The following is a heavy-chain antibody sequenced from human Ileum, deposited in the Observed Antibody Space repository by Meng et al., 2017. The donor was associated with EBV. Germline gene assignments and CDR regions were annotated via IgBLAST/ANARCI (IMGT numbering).Heavy chain of an antibody. V-gene: IGHV4-4*02. D-gene: IGHD3-22*01. J-gene: IGHJ4*02. CDR3: ASSDYYRSDY. CDR1: GGSISRSDW. Sequence: QGRLQGWGPGLVKPSEALSLTCAVSGGSISRSDWWSWVRQPPGKGLEWIGETSHSGSTNYSPSLKSRVTISLDKSKNQLSLKLNSVTAADTAVYYCASSDYYRSDYWGQGTLVTVSS. CDR2: TSHSGST.